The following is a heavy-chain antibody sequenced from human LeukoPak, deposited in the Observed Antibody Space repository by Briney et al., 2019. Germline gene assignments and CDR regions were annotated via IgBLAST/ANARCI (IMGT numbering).Heavy chain of an antibody. CDR1: GYTFTSYG. CDR3: ARGTGYRG. Sequence: GASVKVSCKASGYTFTSYGINWVRQAPGQGLEWMGGIIPIFGTANYAQKFQGRVTITADESTSTAYMEPRSLRSDDTAVYYCARGTGYRGWGQGTLVTVSS. V-gene: IGHV1-69*13. D-gene: IGHD1-26*01. J-gene: IGHJ4*02. CDR2: IIPIFGTA.